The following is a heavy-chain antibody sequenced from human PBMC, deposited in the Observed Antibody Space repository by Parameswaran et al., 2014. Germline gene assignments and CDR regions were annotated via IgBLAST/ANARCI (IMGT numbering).Heavy chain of an antibody. D-gene: IGHD3-22*01. Sequence: WVRQAPGQGLEWMGGIIPKFDIANHAQKFQGRVSITADKSTTTSYMELRSLRPEDTAVYYCARGIGYDSSGYYFDYWGQGTLVTVSS. J-gene: IGHJ4*02. V-gene: IGHV1-69*17. CDR2: IIPKFDIA. CDR3: ARGIGYDSSGYYFDY.